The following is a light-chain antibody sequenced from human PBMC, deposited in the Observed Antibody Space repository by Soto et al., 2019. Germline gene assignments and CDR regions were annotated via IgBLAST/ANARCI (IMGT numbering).Light chain of an antibody. CDR2: LNSDGSH. Sequence: QPVLTQSPSASASLGASVKLTCTLSSGHTSNAIAWHQQQPEKGPRFLMNLNSDGSHTKGDGIPRRFSGSSSGAERYLTISSLQSEDEADYYCQTWGTGIVVFGGGTKLTVL. V-gene: IGLV4-69*01. J-gene: IGLJ3*02. CDR3: QTWGTGIVV. CDR1: SGHTSNA.